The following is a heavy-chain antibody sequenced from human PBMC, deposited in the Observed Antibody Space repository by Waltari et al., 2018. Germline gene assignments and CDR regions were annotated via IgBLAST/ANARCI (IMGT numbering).Heavy chain of an antibody. V-gene: IGHV1-24*01. D-gene: IGHD6-13*01. J-gene: IGHJ3*02. CDR1: GYTLTELS. CDR3: ATVHSSPGAFDI. Sequence: QVQLVQSGAEVKKPGASVKVSCKVSGYTLTELSMHWVRQAPGKGLEWMGGFDPEDGETIYAQKCQGRVTMTEDTSTDTAYMDLSSLRSEDTAVYYCATVHSSPGAFDIWGQGTMVTVSS. CDR2: FDPEDGET.